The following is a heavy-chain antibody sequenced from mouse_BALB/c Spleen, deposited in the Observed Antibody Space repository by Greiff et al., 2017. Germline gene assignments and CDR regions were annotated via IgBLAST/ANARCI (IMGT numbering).Heavy chain of an antibody. CDR1: GFTFSSYA. Sequence: EVKLMESGGGLVKPGGSLKLSCAASGFTFSSYAMSWVRQSPEKRLEWVAEISSGGSYTYYPDTVTGRFTISRDNAKNTLYLEMSSLRSEDTAMYYCARERGYGAMDYWGQGTSVTVSS. J-gene: IGHJ4*01. CDR2: ISSGGSYT. D-gene: IGHD2-2*01. V-gene: IGHV5-9-4*01. CDR3: ARERGYGAMDY.